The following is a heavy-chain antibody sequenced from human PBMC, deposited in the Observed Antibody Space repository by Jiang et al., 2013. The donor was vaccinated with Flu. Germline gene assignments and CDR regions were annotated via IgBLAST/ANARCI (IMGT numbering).Heavy chain of an antibody. CDR2: IYWDDDK. J-gene: IGHJ4*02. CDR3: AHSAEYYDYIWGSYPTNFDY. V-gene: IGHV2-5*02. Sequence: LIYWDDDKRYSPSLESRLTITKDTSKNQVVLTMTNMDPVDTATYYCAHSAEYYDYIWGSYPTNFDYWGQGTLVTVSS. D-gene: IGHD3-16*02.